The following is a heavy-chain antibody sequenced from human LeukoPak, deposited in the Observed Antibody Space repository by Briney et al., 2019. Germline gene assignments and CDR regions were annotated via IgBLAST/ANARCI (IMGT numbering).Heavy chain of an antibody. V-gene: IGHV3-21*01. Sequence: GGSLRLSCAVSGFTFSSYSMNWVRQAPGKGLEWVSSISSSSSYIYYADSVKGRFTISRDNAKNSLYLQMNSLRAEDTAVYYCARDLRPYYYDSSRYSDYWGQGTLVTVSS. CDR1: GFTFSSYS. D-gene: IGHD3-22*01. CDR2: ISSSSSYI. J-gene: IGHJ4*02. CDR3: ARDLRPYYYDSSRYSDY.